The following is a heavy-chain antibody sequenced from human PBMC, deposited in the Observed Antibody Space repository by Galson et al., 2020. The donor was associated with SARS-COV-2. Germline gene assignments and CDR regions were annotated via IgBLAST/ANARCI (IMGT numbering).Heavy chain of an antibody. CDR3: ARDLSYRNGRDGWAGIVGVVIGPVDY. CDR1: GFTFSSYA. J-gene: IGHJ4*02. Sequence: VMETGGSLRLSCAASGFTFSSYAMHWVRQAPGKGLEWVAVISYDGSNKYYADSVKGRFTISRDNSKNTLYLQMNSLRAEDTAVYYCARDLSYRNGRDGWAGIVGVVIGPVDYWGQGTLGTVSS. CDR2: ISYDGSNK. V-gene: IGHV3-30-3*01. D-gene: IGHD3-3*01.